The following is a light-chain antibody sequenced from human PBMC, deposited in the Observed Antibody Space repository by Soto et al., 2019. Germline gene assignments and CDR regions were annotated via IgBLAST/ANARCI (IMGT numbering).Light chain of an antibody. Sequence: EIVLTQSPATLSLSPGERATLSCRASQSVSTNSLAWYQQRPGQAHRLLIYGAYSRATGIPARFSGSGSGTDFTLTIRSLEPEDFAVYYCKQRSNWPLTFGGGTKVDIK. CDR1: QSVSTNS. V-gene: IGKV3D-20*02. J-gene: IGKJ4*01. CDR2: GAY. CDR3: KQRSNWPLT.